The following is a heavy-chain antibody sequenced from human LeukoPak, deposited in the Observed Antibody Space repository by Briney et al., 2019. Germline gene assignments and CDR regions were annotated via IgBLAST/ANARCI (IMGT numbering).Heavy chain of an antibody. CDR3: ARANYYGSGKKDLDY. J-gene: IGHJ4*02. V-gene: IGHV1-8*01. CDR1: GYTFTTYD. CDR2: MNPNSGNT. D-gene: IGHD3-10*01. Sequence: GASVTVSCTASGYTFTTYDINWVRQAPGQGLEWMGWMNPNSGNTGYAQKFQGRVTMTRNTSMSTAYMELSSLRSEDTAVYYCARANYYGSGKKDLDYWGQGTLVTVSS.